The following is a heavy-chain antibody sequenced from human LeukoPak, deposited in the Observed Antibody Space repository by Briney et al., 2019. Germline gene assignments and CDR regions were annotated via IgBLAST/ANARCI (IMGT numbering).Heavy chain of an antibody. CDR3: AKDCSSTSCYLY. Sequence: QPGGSLRLSCAASGFTFSSYWMHWVRQASGKGLVWVSRINSDGSSTSYADSVKGRFTISRDNAKNTLYLQMNSLRAEDTAVYYCAKDCSSTSCYLYWGQGTLVTVSS. CDR1: GFTFSSYW. D-gene: IGHD2-2*01. V-gene: IGHV3-74*01. J-gene: IGHJ4*02. CDR2: INSDGSST.